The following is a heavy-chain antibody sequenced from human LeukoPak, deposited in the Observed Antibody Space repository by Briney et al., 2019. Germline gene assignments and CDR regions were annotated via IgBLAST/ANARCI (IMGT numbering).Heavy chain of an antibody. Sequence: GGSLRLSCAASGFTFSSYSMNWVRQAPGKGLEWVSSISSSSSYIYYADSVKGRFTISRDNAKNSLYLQMNRLRAEDTAVYYCARGDCSGGSCYLSLTTIDYWGQGTLVTVSS. CDR2: ISSSSSYI. CDR3: ARGDCSGGSCYLSLTTIDY. D-gene: IGHD2-15*01. V-gene: IGHV3-21*01. J-gene: IGHJ4*02. CDR1: GFTFSSYS.